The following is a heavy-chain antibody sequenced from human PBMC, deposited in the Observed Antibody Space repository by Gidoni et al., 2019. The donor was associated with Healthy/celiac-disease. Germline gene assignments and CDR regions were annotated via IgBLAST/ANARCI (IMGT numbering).Heavy chain of an antibody. J-gene: IGHJ4*02. CDR2: IYYSGST. CDR1: GGSISSYY. D-gene: IGHD6-13*01. CDR3: ARGLIFRTGIAAAGPIFDY. Sequence: QVQLQESGPGLVKPSETLSLTCTVSGGSISSYYWSWIRQPPGKGLEWIGYIYYSGSTNYNPSLKSRVTISVDTSKNQFSLKLSSVTAADTAVYYCARGLIFRTGIAAAGPIFDYWGQGTLVTVSS. V-gene: IGHV4-59*01.